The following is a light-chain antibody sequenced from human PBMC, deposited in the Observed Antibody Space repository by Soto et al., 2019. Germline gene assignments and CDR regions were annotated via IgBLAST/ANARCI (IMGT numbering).Light chain of an antibody. CDR2: GAS. CDR1: ESLSTF. CDR3: QSYNDWPFA. Sequence: EIVLTQSPGTLSVSPGERVTLSCRASESLSTFLAWYQQKPGQAPRLLIYGASTKATGIPARFSGSGSATDFTLTISSLQSEASAVYYCQSYNDWPFAFGQGTKLEI. J-gene: IGKJ2*01. V-gene: IGKV3-15*01.